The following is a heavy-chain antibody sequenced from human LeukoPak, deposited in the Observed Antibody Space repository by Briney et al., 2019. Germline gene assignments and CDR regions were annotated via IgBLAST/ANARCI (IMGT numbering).Heavy chain of an antibody. Sequence: GGSLRLSCAASGFTFSSYGMHWVRQAPGKGLEWVAVISYDGSNRYYADSVKGRFTISRDNSKNTLYLQMNSLRAEDTAVYYCAKEVLGHRSSEAFWGQGTLVTVSS. CDR3: AKEVLGHRSSEAF. CDR1: GFTFSSYG. CDR2: ISYDGSNR. D-gene: IGHD6-19*01. V-gene: IGHV3-30*18. J-gene: IGHJ4*02.